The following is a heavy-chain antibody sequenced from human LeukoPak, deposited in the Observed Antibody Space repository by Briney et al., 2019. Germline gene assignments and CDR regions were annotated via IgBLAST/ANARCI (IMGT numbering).Heavy chain of an antibody. V-gene: IGHV3-48*01. D-gene: IGHD6-19*01. CDR2: IGTSGNPI. CDR3: ARDQWIDY. Sequence: GGSLRLSCAASGFTFSGYIMNCVRQAPGKGLEWVSFIGTSGNPIYYADSVKGRFTVSRDNAKNSLYLQMNSLRAEDTAVYYCARDQWIDYWGQGTLVTVSS. J-gene: IGHJ4*02. CDR1: GFTFSGYI.